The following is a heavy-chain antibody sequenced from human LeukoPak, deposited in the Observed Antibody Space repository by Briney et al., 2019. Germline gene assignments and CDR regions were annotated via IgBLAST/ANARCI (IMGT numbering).Heavy chain of an antibody. CDR2: IYPGDSDT. V-gene: IGHV5-51*01. CDR1: GYSFTSYW. J-gene: IGHJ1*01. Sequence: GESLKISCKGSGYSFTSYWIGWVRQMPGKGLEWMGIIYPGDSDTRYSPSFQGQVTISADKSISTAYLQWSSLKASDTAMYYCARHREQDYGDLLYFQHWGQGTLVTVSS. D-gene: IGHD4-17*01. CDR3: ARHREQDYGDLLYFQH.